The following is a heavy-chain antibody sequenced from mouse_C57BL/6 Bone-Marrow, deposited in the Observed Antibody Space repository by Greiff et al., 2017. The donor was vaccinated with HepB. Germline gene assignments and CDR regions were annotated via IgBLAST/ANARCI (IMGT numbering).Heavy chain of an antibody. D-gene: IGHD1-1*01. CDR1: GYTFTSYW. CDR3: ASTKWGNYYGSSSFDY. J-gene: IGHJ2*01. CDR2: IYPGSGST. V-gene: IGHV1-55*01. Sequence: QVQLQQPGAELVKPGASVKMSCKASGYTFTSYWITWVKQRPGQGLEWIGDIYPGSGSTNYNEKFKSKATLTVDTSSSTAYMQLSSLTSEDSAVYYCASTKWGNYYGSSSFDYWGQGTTLTGSS.